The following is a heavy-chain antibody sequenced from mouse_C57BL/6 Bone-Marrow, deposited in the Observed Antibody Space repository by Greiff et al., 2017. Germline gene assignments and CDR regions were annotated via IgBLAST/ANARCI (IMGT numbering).Heavy chain of an antibody. D-gene: IGHD2-4*01. CDR1: GFTFSSYT. CDR3: ARHLYYDYDDGYYFDY. Sequence: LQQSGGGLVKPGGSLKLSCAASGFTFSSYTMSWVRQTPEKRLEWVATISGGGGNTYYPDSVKGRFTISRDNAKNTLYLQMSSLRSEDTALYYCARHLYYDYDDGYYFDYWGQGTTLTVSS. J-gene: IGHJ2*01. CDR2: ISGGGGNT. V-gene: IGHV5-9*01.